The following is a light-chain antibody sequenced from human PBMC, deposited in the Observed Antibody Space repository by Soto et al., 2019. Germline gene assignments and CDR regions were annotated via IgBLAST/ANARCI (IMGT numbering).Light chain of an antibody. CDR1: QSVNDNH. Sequence: EVVLTQSPGTLSLSPGARATLSCRASQSVNDNHLAWYQQKGGQAPRLLIYGASTRATGVPERFSGSGFGTAYSLSIIRLEPEAFALYYCQLYGGSPPRGTFGPATTVEI. CDR3: QLYGGSPPRGT. J-gene: IGKJ3*01. V-gene: IGKV3-20*01. CDR2: GAS.